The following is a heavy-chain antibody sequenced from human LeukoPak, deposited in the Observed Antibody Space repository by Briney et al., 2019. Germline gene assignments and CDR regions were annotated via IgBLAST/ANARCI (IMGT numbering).Heavy chain of an antibody. CDR3: ARTRYYDFWSGYDFDY. D-gene: IGHD3-3*01. CDR2: ISYSGST. CDR1: GGSISSSY. Sequence: SETLSLTCTVSGGSISSSYWSWIRQPPGKGLEWIACISYSGSTYYNPSLKSRVTISIDTPKNQFSLKLTSVSAADTAVYYCARTRYYDFWSGYDFDYWGQGTLVTVSS. J-gene: IGHJ4*02. V-gene: IGHV4-59*01.